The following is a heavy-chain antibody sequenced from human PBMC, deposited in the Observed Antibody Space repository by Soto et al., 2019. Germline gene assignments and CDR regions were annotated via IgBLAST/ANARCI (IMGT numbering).Heavy chain of an antibody. CDR3: AKVPPSSRGVYYYCYVMDV. D-gene: IGHD6-13*01. CDR1: GGTFSSYA. CDR2: IIPIFGTA. V-gene: IGHV1-69*01. J-gene: IGHJ6*02. Sequence: QVQLVQSGAEVKKPGSSVKVSCKASGGTFSSYAISWVRQAPGQGLEWMGGIIPIFGTANYAQKFQGRVTITADESTSTSDMELSSLRSEDTAVYYCAKVPPSSRGVYYYCYVMDVWGQGTTVTVSS.